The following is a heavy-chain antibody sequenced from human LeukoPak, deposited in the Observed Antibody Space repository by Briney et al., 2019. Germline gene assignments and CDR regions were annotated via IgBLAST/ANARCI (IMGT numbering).Heavy chain of an antibody. CDR2: IYHSGST. V-gene: IGHV4-38-2*02. J-gene: IGHJ4*02. CDR1: GYSISSGYY. CDR3: ARVTFRFLFDY. D-gene: IGHD2/OR15-2a*01. Sequence: PSGTLSLTCTVSGYSISSGYYWGWIRQPPGKGLEWIGSIYHSGSTYYNPSLKSRVTISVDTSKNQFSLKLSSVTAADTAVYYCARVTFRFLFDYWGQGTLVTVSS.